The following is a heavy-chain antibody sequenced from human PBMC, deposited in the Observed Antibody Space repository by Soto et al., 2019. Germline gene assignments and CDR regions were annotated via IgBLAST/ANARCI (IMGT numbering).Heavy chain of an antibody. D-gene: IGHD6-13*01. CDR3: ARRAGYSSSWYGGWFDP. CDR1: GGSISSSNW. Sequence: SETLSLTCAVSGGSISSSNWWSWVRQPPGKGLEWIGEIYHSGSTNYNPSLKSRFTISVDKSKNQFSLKLSSVTAADTAVYYCARRAGYSSSWYGGWFDPWGQGTLVTVSS. CDR2: IYHSGST. J-gene: IGHJ5*02. V-gene: IGHV4-4*02.